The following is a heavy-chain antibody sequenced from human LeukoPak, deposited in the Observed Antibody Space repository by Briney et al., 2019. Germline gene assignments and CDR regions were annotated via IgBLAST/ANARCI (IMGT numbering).Heavy chain of an antibody. D-gene: IGHD2-2*01. CDR3: ARHHRASSRYNLFDP. CDR1: VVSISREY. Sequence: SETLSLTCTVSVVSISREYCSSIRQPPGKGLEWIGYIYYSGSTNYNPSLKSRVTISVDTSKNQFSLRLSSVTAEDTAMYYCARHHRASSRYNLFDPCGQGTLVTVSS. J-gene: IGHJ5*02. V-gene: IGHV4-59*08. CDR2: IYYSGST.